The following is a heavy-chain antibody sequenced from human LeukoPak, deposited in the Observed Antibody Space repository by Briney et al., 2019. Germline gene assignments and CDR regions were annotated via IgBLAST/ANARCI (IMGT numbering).Heavy chain of an antibody. J-gene: IGHJ4*02. D-gene: IGHD3-22*01. CDR2: INPNSGGT. CDR3: ARDASYDSSGYWSKEWSRPYRFDY. CDR1: GYTFTGYY. Sequence: ASVKVSCKASGYTFTGYYMHWVRQAPGQGLEWMGWINPNSGGTNYAQKFQGRVTMTRDTSISTAYMELSRLRSDDTAVYYCARDASYDSSGYWSKEWSRPYRFDYWGQGTLVTVSS. V-gene: IGHV1-2*02.